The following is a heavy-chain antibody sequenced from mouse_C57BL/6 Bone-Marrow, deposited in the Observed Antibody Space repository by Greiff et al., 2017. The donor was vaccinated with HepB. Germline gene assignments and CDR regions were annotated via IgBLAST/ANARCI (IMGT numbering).Heavy chain of an antibody. CDR3: ARGFTTVVATDAMDY. V-gene: IGHV1-50*01. J-gene: IGHJ4*01. Sequence: QVQLQQPGAELVKPGASVKLSCKASGYTFTSYWMQWVKQRPGQGLEWIGEIDPSDSYTNYNQKFKGKATLTVDTSSSTAYMQLSSLTSEDSAVYYCARGFTTVVATDAMDYWGQGTSVTVSS. CDR1: GYTFTSYW. D-gene: IGHD1-1*01. CDR2: IDPSDSYT.